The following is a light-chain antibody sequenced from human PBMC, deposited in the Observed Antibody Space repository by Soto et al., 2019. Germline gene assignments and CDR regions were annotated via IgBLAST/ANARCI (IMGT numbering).Light chain of an antibody. CDR3: SSYTSSSLV. CDR1: SSDVGSYNY. CDR2: DVS. J-gene: IGLJ3*02. V-gene: IGLV2-14*01. Sequence: QSALTQPASVSGSPGQSITISCTGTSSDVGSYNYVSWYQQQPGTAPKLIIYDVSNRPSGVSNRFSGSKSGNTASLTISGLQAEDDDDYYCSSYTSSSLVFGGGTKLTVL.